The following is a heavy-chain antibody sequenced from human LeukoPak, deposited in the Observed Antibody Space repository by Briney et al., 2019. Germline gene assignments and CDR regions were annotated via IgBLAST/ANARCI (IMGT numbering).Heavy chain of an antibody. D-gene: IGHD4-17*01. CDR2: VSISGSSI. V-gene: IGHV3-48*01. J-gene: IGHJ4*02. CDR1: GFTFSYYS. Sequence: GGSLRLSCAASGFTFSYYSMSWIRQSPGKGLEWISYVSISGSSIYYADSVKGRFTISRDNAKNSLYLQMNSLRAEDTAVYYCAKEIWPTVTTPGHTHFDYWGQGTLVTVSS. CDR3: AKEIWPTVTTPGHTHFDY.